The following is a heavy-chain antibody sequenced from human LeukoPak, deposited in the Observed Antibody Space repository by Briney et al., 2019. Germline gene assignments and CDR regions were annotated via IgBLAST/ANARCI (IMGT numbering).Heavy chain of an antibody. CDR2: ISGTVGNT. CDR1: GFTFSNYA. V-gene: IGHV3-23*01. CDR3: ARDQYLTGYDSSGAPDAFDI. D-gene: IGHD3-22*01. Sequence: LTGGSLRLSCAASGFTFSNYAMNWVRQAPGKGPEWVSEISGTVGNTYYADSVKGRFTISRDNAKNSLYLQMNSLRAEDTAVYYCARDQYLTGYDSSGAPDAFDIWGQGTMVTVSS. J-gene: IGHJ3*02.